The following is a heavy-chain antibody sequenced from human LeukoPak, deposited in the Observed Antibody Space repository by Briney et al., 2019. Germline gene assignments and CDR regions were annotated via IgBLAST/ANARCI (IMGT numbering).Heavy chain of an antibody. V-gene: IGHV3-53*01. D-gene: IGHD2-15*01. CDR1: GFTVSSNS. CDR3: AKSGLNRFDY. J-gene: IGHJ4*02. CDR2: IYSGGNT. Sequence: GGSLRLSCTVSGFTVSSNSWSWVRQAPGKGLEWVSFIYSGGNTHYSDSVKGRFILSSDNSKNMLYLQMNSLRAEDTAVYYCAKSGLNRFDYWGQGTLVTVSS.